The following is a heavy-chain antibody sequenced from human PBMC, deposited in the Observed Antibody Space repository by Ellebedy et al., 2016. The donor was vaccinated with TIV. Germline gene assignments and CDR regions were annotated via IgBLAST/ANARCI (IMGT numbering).Heavy chain of an antibody. J-gene: IGHJ6*02. V-gene: IGHV4-59*01. CDR2: IYYSGST. Sequence: SETLSLTXTVSGISISSYYWSWIRQPPGKGLEWIGYIYYSGSTNYNPSLKSRVTISLDTSKNQFSLKLSSVTAADTAVYYCARVGEYRGYGGPYNYYPMDVWGQGTTVIVSS. CDR1: GISISSYY. CDR3: ARVGEYRGYGGPYNYYPMDV. D-gene: IGHD5-12*01.